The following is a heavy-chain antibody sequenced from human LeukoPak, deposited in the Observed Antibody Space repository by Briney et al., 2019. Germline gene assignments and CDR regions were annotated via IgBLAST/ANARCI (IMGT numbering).Heavy chain of an antibody. CDR2: IFLSGST. D-gene: IGHD4-23*01. CDR3: ASSYGGPWYFDL. J-gene: IGHJ2*01. V-gene: IGHV4-59*01. CDR1: GASISSYY. Sequence: SETLSLTCTVSGASISSYYWSWIHQPPGRGLEWVGYIFLSGSTNHSPSLKNRVTISVDTSKNQFSLKLSSVTAADTAVYYCASSYGGPWYFDLWGRGTLVTVSS.